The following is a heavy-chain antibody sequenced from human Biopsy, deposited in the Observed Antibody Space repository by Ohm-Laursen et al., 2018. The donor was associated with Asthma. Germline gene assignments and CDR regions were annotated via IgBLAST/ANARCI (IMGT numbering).Heavy chain of an antibody. J-gene: IGHJ3*02. D-gene: IGHD3-9*01. CDR1: GFSFDNYF. CDR2: INAGNGNT. V-gene: IGHV1-3*01. Sequence: ASVKVSCKASGFSFDNYFMHWVRQAPGQGLEWMGWINAGNGNTKYSQKFQGRVTITRDTSASTAYMDLSSLRSEDTAVYYCARTYYDFLTGQVNDALAMWGQGTVVTVSS. CDR3: ARTYYDFLTGQVNDALAM.